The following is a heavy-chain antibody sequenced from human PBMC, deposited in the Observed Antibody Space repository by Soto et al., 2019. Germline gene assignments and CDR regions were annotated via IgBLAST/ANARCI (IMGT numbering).Heavy chain of an antibody. J-gene: IGHJ3*02. CDR1: GGSISSYY. CDR2: IYYSGST. CDR3: ARRYSSAFDI. V-gene: IGHV4-59*08. D-gene: IGHD6-13*01. Sequence: SETLSLNCTVSGGSISSYYWSWIRQPPGKGLEWIGYIYYSGSTNYNPSLKSRVTISVDTSKNQFSLKLSSVTAADTAVYYCARRYSSAFDIWGQGTMVTVSS.